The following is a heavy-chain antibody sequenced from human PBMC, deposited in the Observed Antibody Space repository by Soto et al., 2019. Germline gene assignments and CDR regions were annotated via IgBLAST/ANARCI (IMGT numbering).Heavy chain of an antibody. CDR3: ASSRYDFWSAPPRYAFDI. Sequence: SETLSLTCTVSGGSISSYYWSWIRQPPGKGLEWIGYIYYSGSTNYNPSLKSRVTISVDTSKNQFSLKLSSVTAADTAVYYCASSRYDFWSAPPRYAFDIWGQGTMVTVSS. V-gene: IGHV4-59*01. D-gene: IGHD3-3*01. J-gene: IGHJ3*02. CDR2: IYYSGST. CDR1: GGSISSYY.